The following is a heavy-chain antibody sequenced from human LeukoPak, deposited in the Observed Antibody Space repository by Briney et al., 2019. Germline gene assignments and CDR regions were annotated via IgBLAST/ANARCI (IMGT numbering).Heavy chain of an antibody. J-gene: IGHJ4*02. D-gene: IGHD3-10*01. CDR2: ISAYNGNT. Sequence: GASVTVSCKASGYTFTSYGISWVRQAPGQGLEWMGWISAYNGNTNYAQKLQGRVTMTTDTSTSTAYMELRSLRPDDTAVYYCARVKDIYGSGSYVYFDYWGQGTLVTVSS. V-gene: IGHV1-18*01. CDR3: ARVKDIYGSGSYVYFDY. CDR1: GYTFTSYG.